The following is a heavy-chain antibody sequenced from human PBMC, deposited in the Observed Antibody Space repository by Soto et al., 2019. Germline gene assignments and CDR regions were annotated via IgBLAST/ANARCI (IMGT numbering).Heavy chain of an antibody. CDR3: VRGDGDRYDGHGYLGRH. J-gene: IGHJ4*02. CDR1: GFTFSSYW. D-gene: IGHD2-21*01. CDR2: MYMDGNRI. V-gene: IGHV3-74*01. Sequence: EVQLVESGGGLVQPGGSLRLSCAASGFTFSSYWMHWVRQAPGKGLEWVSRMYMDGNRISYVDSVKGRCTISRDNANNSFYMEMNSARVEDTAVNYCVRGDGDRYDGHGYLGRHWGQGSLVTVSS.